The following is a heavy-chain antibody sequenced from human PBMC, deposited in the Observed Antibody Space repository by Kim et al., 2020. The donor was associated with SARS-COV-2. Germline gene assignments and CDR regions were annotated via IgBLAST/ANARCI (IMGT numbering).Heavy chain of an antibody. J-gene: IGHJ5*02. V-gene: IGHV4-39*01. D-gene: IGHD4-17*01. CDR3: AGLYAYDCFDP. Sequence: SETLSLTCSVSGGSISSSISYWGWIRQPPGKGLEWIGSLSYSGRTYYNPSLKSRVTISVDTSKNQFSLNLISGTAADTAGYYCAGLYAYDCFDPWGQGTLVTVSS. CDR1: GGSISSSISY. CDR2: LSYSGRT.